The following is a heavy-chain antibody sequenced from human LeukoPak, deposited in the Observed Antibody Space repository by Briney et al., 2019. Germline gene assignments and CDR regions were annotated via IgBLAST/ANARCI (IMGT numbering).Heavy chain of an antibody. CDR2: INHSGST. D-gene: IGHD1-14*01. V-gene: IGHV4-34*01. Sequence: PSETLSLTCAVYGGSFSGYYWSWIRQPPGKGLEWIGEINHSGSTNYNPSLKSRVTISVDTSKNQFSLKLSSVTAADTAVYYCARSNLLNQPNFDYWGQGTLVTVSS. J-gene: IGHJ4*02. CDR1: GGSFSGYY. CDR3: ARSNLLNQPNFDY.